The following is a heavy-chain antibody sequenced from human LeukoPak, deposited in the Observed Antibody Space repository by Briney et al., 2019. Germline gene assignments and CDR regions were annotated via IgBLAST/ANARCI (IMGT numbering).Heavy chain of an antibody. Sequence: GASVRVSCKASGYTFTDYYMHWVRQAPGQGLEWMGWINPNSGATSFAQNFQGRVTITRDTSISTVYMELSRLRSDDTALYYCTRWWAFDYWGQGTLVTVSS. CDR2: INPNSGAT. CDR1: GYTFTDYY. V-gene: IGHV1-2*02. D-gene: IGHD2-15*01. J-gene: IGHJ4*02. CDR3: TRWWAFDY.